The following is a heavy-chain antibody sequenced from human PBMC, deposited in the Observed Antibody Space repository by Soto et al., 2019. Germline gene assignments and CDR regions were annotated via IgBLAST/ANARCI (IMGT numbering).Heavy chain of an antibody. CDR3: AREGVAPYYYYGMDV. D-gene: IGHD5-12*01. J-gene: IGHJ6*02. Sequence: QVQLVQSGAEVKKPGASVKVSCKASGYTFTRSGISWVRQAPGQGLEWMGWISTYNGDTNYAQTFQGRVTMTTDTATSTAYMELRSLRSDDTAVYYCAREGVAPYYYYGMDVWGQGPPVTVSS. CDR1: GYTFTRSG. V-gene: IGHV1-18*01. CDR2: ISTYNGDT.